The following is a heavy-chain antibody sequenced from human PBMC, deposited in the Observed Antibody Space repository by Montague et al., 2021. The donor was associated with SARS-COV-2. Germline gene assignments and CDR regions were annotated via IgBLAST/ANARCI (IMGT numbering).Heavy chain of an antibody. CDR1: AGSISSNY. CDR3: ASGGGYSSSTFDF. CDR2: IYNGGSTDN. Sequence: SETLSLTCTVSAGSISSNYFNWIRQPPGKGLEWIGYIYNGGSTDNNYYPSLKSRVTISVDTSKSQFTLSLISVTAADTAVYYCASGGGYSSSTFDFWGQGSLVTVSS. V-gene: IGHV4-59*01. J-gene: IGHJ4*02. D-gene: IGHD5-18*01.